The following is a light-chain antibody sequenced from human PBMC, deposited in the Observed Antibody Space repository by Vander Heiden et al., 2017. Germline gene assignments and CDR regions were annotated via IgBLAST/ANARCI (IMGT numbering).Light chain of an antibody. CDR2: GAS. CDR3: QRYGNSEWT. Sequence: VLTQSPGPLSLSPGERATLSCRASQSLSSSYLAWYQQRPGQAPRLLIYGASGRATGIPDRFSGSGSGTDFTLTISRLEPEDFAVYYCQRYGNSEWTFGQGTTVEIK. CDR1: QSLSSSY. J-gene: IGKJ1*01. V-gene: IGKV3-20*01.